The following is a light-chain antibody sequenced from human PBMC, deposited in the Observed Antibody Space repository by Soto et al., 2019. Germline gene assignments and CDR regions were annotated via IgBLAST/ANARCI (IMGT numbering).Light chain of an antibody. Sequence: QSALTQPASVSGSPGQSIAISCTGTSSDVVTYKYVSWYQQHPGKAPKLMIYEVSIRPSGVSDRFSGSKSGNTASLTISGLRPEDEAYYYCCSYAGSTTRVVFGGGTKVNVL. CDR1: SSDVVTYKY. V-gene: IGLV2-14*01. CDR3: CSYAGSTTRVV. J-gene: IGLJ2*01. CDR2: EVS.